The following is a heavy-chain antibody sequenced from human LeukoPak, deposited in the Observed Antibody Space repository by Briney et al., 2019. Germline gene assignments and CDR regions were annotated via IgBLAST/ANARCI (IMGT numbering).Heavy chain of an antibody. Sequence: SETLSLTCTVSGGSISNYYWSWIRQPPGKGLEWIGYIFYTGSINYNPSLRGRVTISVDTSKNEFSLKMTSVTAADTAVYYCARGFASGWYSRYDPWGQGTLVTVSS. D-gene: IGHD6-19*01. CDR1: GGSISNYY. CDR3: ARGFASGWYSRYDP. J-gene: IGHJ5*02. V-gene: IGHV4-59*01. CDR2: IFYTGSI.